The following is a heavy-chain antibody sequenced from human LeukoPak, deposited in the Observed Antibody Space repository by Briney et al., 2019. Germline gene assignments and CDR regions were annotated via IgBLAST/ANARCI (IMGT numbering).Heavy chain of an antibody. CDR3: ARGGLLWFGESIDY. V-gene: IGHV3-7*01. CDR2: MKEDGTQT. J-gene: IGHJ4*02. CDR1: GFIFRNYW. D-gene: IGHD3-10*01. Sequence: PGGSLRLSCTASGFIFRNYWMSWVRLAPGKGLEWVANMKEDGTQTYYADSLKGRFTISRDNAKSSVFLQVNSLRVEDTAVYYCARGGLLWFGESIDYWGQGSLVSVSS.